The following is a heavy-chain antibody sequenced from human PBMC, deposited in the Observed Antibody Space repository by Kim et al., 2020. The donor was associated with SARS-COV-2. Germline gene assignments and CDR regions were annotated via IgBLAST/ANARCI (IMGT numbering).Heavy chain of an antibody. CDR2: VHFSGSS. D-gene: IGHD1-26*01. CDR3: VRDSLEHLERRRGYYTYPMDV. Sequence: SETLSLTCTVSGASISTYYWTWIRQPPEKGLEYIGYVHFSGSSYYNPSLNNRVTMSIDTSKNQFSLKVTSVTAADTAMYYCVRDSLEHLERRRGYYTYPMDVRGRGATVVVSS. J-gene: IGHJ6*02. CDR1: GASISTYY. V-gene: IGHV4-59*12.